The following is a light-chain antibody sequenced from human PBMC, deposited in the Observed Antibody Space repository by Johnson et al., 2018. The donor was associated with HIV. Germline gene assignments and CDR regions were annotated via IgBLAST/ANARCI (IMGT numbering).Light chain of an antibody. V-gene: IGLV1-44*01. CDR3: SAWDASLNGPV. CDR2: RNN. Sequence: QSVLTQPPSASGTPGQRVTISCSGSSSNIGSYTVNWYQQLPGTAPKLLIYRNNQRPSGVPDRFSGSKSGTSASLAISGLQVDDEADYYCSAWDASLNGPVFGTGTEVAVL. J-gene: IGLJ1*01. CDR1: SSNIGSYT.